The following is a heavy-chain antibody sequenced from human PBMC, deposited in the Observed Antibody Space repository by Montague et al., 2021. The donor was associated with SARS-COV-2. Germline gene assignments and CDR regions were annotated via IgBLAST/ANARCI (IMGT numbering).Heavy chain of an antibody. CDR2: ISTSAYTT. Sequence: SLRLSCAASGFTFSYYDMNWVRQAPGKGPEWISYISTSAYTTSYAGSVKGRFTISRDNGKNSLYLQMNSLRVEDMAVYYCTRDYRSVVGDGLDIWGQGTKVTVSS. D-gene: IGHD3-16*02. J-gene: IGHJ3*02. CDR3: TRDYRSVVGDGLDI. CDR1: GFTFSYYD. V-gene: IGHV3-48*03.